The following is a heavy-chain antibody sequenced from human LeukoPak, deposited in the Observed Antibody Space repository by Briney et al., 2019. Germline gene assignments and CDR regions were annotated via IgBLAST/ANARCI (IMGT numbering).Heavy chain of an antibody. V-gene: IGHV1-2*02. CDR2: INPNSGGA. J-gene: IGHJ4*02. CDR3: AREKVHGSGVFDY. CDR1: GYTFTSYY. Sequence: ASVKVSCKASGYTFTSYYMHWVRQAPGQGLEWMGWINPNSGGANYAQKFQGRVTMTRDTSISTAYMELSRLRSDDTAVYYCAREKVHGSGVFDYWGQGTLVTVSS. D-gene: IGHD3-10*01.